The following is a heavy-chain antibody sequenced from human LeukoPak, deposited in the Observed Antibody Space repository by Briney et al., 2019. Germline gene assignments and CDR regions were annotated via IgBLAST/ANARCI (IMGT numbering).Heavy chain of an antibody. D-gene: IGHD2/OR15-2a*01. J-gene: IGHJ4*02. CDR2: IYPGDSDT. V-gene: IGHV5-51*01. CDR3: ARAGYSNRWDGVDY. CDR1: GYSFTYYW. Sequence: GESLQISCKGSGYSFTYYWIGWVRQMPGKGLEFMGIIYPGDSDTRYSPSFQGQVTISVDKSINTAYLQWSSLKASDSAMYYCARAGYSNRWDGVDYWGQGTLVTVSS.